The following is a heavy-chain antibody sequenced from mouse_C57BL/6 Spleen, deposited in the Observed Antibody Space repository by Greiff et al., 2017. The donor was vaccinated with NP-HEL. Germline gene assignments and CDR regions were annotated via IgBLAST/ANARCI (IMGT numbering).Heavy chain of an antibody. J-gene: IGHJ2*03. D-gene: IGHD3-2*02. Sequence: EVQLVESGGGLVKPGGSLKLPCAASGFTFSDYGMHWVRQAPEKGLERVAYISSGSSTIYYADTVKGRFTISRDNAKNTLFLQMTSLRSEGTAMYYYAREAFDYWSQGASLTVAS. CDR3: AREAFDY. CDR1: GFTFSDYG. V-gene: IGHV5-17*01. CDR2: ISSGSSTI.